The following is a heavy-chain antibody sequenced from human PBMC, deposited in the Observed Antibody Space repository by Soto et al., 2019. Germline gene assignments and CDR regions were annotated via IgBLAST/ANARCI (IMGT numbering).Heavy chain of an antibody. CDR1: GYTFTSYY. CDR3: ARDLPWSGYYTDGRSPLDP. D-gene: IGHD3-3*01. J-gene: IGHJ5*02. Sequence: GASVKVSCKASGYTFTSYYMHWVRQAPGQGLEWMGIINPSGGSTSYAQKFQGRVTMTRDTSTSTVYMELSSLRSEDTAVYYCARDLPWSGYYTDGRSPLDPWGQGTLVTVSS. CDR2: INPSGGST. V-gene: IGHV1-46*01.